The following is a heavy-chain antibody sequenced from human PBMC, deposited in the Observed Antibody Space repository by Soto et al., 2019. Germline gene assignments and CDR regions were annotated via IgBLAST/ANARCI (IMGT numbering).Heavy chain of an antibody. J-gene: IGHJ4*02. Sequence: SVKVSCKASGGTFSSYTISWVRQAPGQGLEWMGRIIPILGIANYAQKFQGRVTITADKSTSTAYMELSSLRSEDTAVYYCAREGDSSGYYNCWGQGTLVTVSS. V-gene: IGHV1-69*04. CDR1: GGTFSSYT. CDR3: AREGDSSGYYNC. D-gene: IGHD3-22*01. CDR2: IIPILGIA.